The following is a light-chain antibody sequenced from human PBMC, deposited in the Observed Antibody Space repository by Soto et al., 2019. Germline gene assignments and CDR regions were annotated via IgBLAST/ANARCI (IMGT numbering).Light chain of an antibody. CDR3: QQLHGYPIT. Sequence: DIQLTQAPSFLSASAGDRVSITCRASQAISSYLAWYQQRPGRAPKLLIYAASTLQSGVPSRFSGSGSGTDFTLTISSLQPEDFATYFCQQLHGYPITFGQGTRLEIK. CDR2: AAS. J-gene: IGKJ5*01. CDR1: QAISSY. V-gene: IGKV1-9*01.